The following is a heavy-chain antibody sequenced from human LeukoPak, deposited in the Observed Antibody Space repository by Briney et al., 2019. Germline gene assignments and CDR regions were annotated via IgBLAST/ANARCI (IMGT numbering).Heavy chain of an antibody. Sequence: QPGGSLRLSCAASGFTFSSYSMNWVRQAPGKGLEWVSYISSSSTIYYADSVKGRFTISRDNAKNSLYLQMNSLRAEDTAVYYCARSPRTYNWNYLHYVDYWGQGTLVTVSS. CDR3: ARSPRTYNWNYLHYVDY. D-gene: IGHD1-7*01. CDR2: ISSSSTI. V-gene: IGHV3-48*01. J-gene: IGHJ4*02. CDR1: GFTFSSYS.